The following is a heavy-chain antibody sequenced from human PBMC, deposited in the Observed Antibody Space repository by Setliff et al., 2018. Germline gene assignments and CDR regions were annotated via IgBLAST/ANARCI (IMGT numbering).Heavy chain of an antibody. Sequence: APVKVSCEVSGYTLTELSMHWVRQATGKGLEWRGGFDPEDGETIYAQKFQGRVTMTEDTATDTAYMELSSLRSEDTAVYYCATSVSWIQLVLYPQGHPEPFDYWGQGTLVTVSS. CDR2: FDPEDGET. CDR1: GYTLTELS. J-gene: IGHJ4*02. CDR3: ATSVSWIQLVLYPQGHPEPFDY. V-gene: IGHV1-24*01. D-gene: IGHD5-18*01.